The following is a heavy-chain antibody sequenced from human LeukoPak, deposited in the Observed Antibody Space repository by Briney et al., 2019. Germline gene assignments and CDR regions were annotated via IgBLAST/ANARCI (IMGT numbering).Heavy chain of an antibody. CDR2: IKPDGSEK. D-gene: IGHD1-26*01. CDR3: TRTMGVTPFDN. Sequence: GGSLRLSCTASGFIFSNYWMSWVRQAPGKGLEWVANIKPDGSEKFYVDSVKGRFTISRDNAESSLHLQMNSLRAEDTSVYFCTRTMGVTPFDNRGQGTLVTVSS. V-gene: IGHV3-7*02. J-gene: IGHJ4*02. CDR1: GFIFSNYW.